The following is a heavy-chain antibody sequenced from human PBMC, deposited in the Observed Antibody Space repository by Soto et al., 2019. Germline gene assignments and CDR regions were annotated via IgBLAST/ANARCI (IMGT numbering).Heavy chain of an antibody. D-gene: IGHD2-15*01. Sequence: SETLSLTCTVSGGSISSYYWSWIRQPPGKGLYWIGFFYYSGSTNYNPSFKSRVPLSLDTSKNQFSLKLSSLTAADTAVFYCAREKYCSGGSCYANDAFDIWGQGTVVTVS. CDR3: AREKYCSGGSCYANDAFDI. J-gene: IGHJ3*02. CDR1: GGSISSYY. CDR2: FYYSGST. V-gene: IGHV4-59*12.